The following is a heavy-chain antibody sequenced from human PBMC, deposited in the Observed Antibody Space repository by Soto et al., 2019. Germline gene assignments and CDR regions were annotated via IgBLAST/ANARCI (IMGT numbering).Heavy chain of an antibody. D-gene: IGHD2-15*01. Sequence: SETLSLTCAVSGGSISSSNWWSWVRQPPGKGLEWIGEIYHSGSTNYNPSLKSRVTISVDKSKNQSSLKLSSVTAADTAVYYCARSPVVVVAATHYYYYGMDVWGQGTTVTVSS. CDR2: IYHSGST. J-gene: IGHJ6*02. V-gene: IGHV4-4*02. CDR3: ARSPVVVVAATHYYYYGMDV. CDR1: GGSISSSNW.